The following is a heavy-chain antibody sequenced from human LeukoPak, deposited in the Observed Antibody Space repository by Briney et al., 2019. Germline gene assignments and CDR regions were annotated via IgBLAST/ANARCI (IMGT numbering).Heavy chain of an antibody. J-gene: IGHJ4*02. CDR1: GFTFSSYA. V-gene: IGHV3-23*01. CDR2: ISGSGGST. D-gene: IGHD1-26*01. Sequence: PGGSLRLSCAASGFTFSSYAMSWVRQAPGKGLEWVSAISGSGGSTYYADSVKGQFTISRDNSKNTLYLQMNSLRAEDTAVYYCAPSRWRELVNFDYWGQGTLVTVSS. CDR3: APSRWRELVNFDY.